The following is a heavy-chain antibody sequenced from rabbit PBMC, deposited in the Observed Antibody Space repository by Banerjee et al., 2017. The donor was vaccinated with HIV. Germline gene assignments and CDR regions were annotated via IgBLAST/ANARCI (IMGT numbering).Heavy chain of an antibody. CDR1: GFSFSSSYW. CDR3: ARDDGIGAYEFML. CDR2: IYTGSSGST. J-gene: IGHJ4*01. V-gene: IGHV1S45*01. Sequence: QEHLEESGGDLVKPEGSLTLTCTASGFSFSSSYWMCWVRQAPGKGLEWIGCIYTGSSGSTDYASWAKGRFTISRSTSLNTVTLQMTSLTAADTATYFCARDDGIGAYEFMLWGPGTLVTVS. D-gene: IGHD6-1*01.